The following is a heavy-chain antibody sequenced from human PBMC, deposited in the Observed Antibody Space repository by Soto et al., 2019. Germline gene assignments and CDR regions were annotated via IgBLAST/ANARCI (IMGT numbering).Heavy chain of an antibody. Sequence: QVQLVQSGAEVKKPGSSVKVSCKASGGTFSSYAISWVRQAPGQGLEWMGGINPIFGTANYAQKFQGRVTITADESTSTAYMELSSLRSEDTAVYYCASPVTTYPYYYYYGMDVWGQGTTVTVSS. J-gene: IGHJ6*02. CDR2: INPIFGTA. D-gene: IGHD4-17*01. CDR1: GGTFSSYA. CDR3: ASPVTTYPYYYYYGMDV. V-gene: IGHV1-69*01.